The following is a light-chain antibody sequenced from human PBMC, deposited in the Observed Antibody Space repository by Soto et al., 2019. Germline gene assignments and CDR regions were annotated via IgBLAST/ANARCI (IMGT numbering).Light chain of an antibody. V-gene: IGKV3-20*01. CDR1: QNISSY. CDR2: GAS. J-gene: IGKJ5*01. Sequence: SSRASQNISSYLIWYQQKPGQAPRLLIYGASSRATGIHDRFSGSGVGTFFPHPFSRLEPDDFAVYFCQQYGSSHGFAHGTRLEIK. CDR3: QQYGSSHG.